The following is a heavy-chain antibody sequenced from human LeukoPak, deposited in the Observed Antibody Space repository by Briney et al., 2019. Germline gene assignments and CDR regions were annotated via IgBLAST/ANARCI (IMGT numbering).Heavy chain of an antibody. V-gene: IGHV3-72*01. D-gene: IGHD5-12*01. CDR2: TRNKANSYTT. CDR1: GLTISDHY. J-gene: IGHJ4*02. CDR3: AFCSRVIRGSCHSDY. Sequence: GGSLRLSCAASGLTISDHYMDWLRQAPGKGLEWVGRTRNKANSYTTEYAASAKGRITISRDESKNSLYLQMDSLRSEDTAVYYCAFCSRVIRGSCHSDYWGQGTLVTVSS.